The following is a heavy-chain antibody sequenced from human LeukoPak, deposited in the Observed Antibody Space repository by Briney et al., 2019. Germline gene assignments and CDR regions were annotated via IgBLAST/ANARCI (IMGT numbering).Heavy chain of an antibody. V-gene: IGHV1-69-2*01. CDR3: ATDAESRIAARKLDY. CDR1: GYIFTDHY. Sequence: ASVKVSCKTSGYIFTDHYMHWVRQAPGKGLEWMGRFDPEGGDTLYAEKFQGRVTITADTSTATSYMEVSSLTSEDTAVYYCATDAESRIAARKLDYWGQGTLVTVSA. J-gene: IGHJ4*02. D-gene: IGHD6-6*01. CDR2: FDPEGGDT.